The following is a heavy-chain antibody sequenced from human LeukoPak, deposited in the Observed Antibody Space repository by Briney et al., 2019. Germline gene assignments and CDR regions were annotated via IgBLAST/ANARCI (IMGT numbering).Heavy chain of an antibody. CDR3: ARRAGERLYYYYYMDV. J-gene: IGHJ6*03. CDR2: ISSNGGST. V-gene: IGHV3-64*01. Sequence: GSLRLSCAASGFTFSSYAMHWVRQAPGKGLEYVSAISSNGGSTYYANSVKSRFTISRDNSKNTLYLQMGSLRAEDMAVCYCARRAGERLYYYYYMDVWGKGTTVTVSS. CDR1: GFTFSSYA. D-gene: IGHD3-10*01.